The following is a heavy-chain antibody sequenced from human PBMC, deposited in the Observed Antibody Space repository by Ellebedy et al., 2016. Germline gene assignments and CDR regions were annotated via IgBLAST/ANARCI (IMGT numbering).Heavy chain of an antibody. V-gene: IGHV4-39*01. CDR3: ARRERVTGTTVFDY. Sequence: SETLSLXXTVSGGSISSSSYYWGWIRQPPGKGLEWIGSIYYSGSTYYNPSLKSRVTISVDTSKNQFSLKLSSVTAADTAVYYCARRERVTGTTVFDYWGQGTLVTVSS. CDR1: GGSISSSSYY. D-gene: IGHD1-7*01. CDR2: IYYSGST. J-gene: IGHJ4*02.